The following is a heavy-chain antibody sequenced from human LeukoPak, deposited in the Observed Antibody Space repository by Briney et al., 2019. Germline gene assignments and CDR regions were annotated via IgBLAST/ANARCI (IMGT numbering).Heavy chain of an antibody. D-gene: IGHD4-17*01. CDR1: EYNCADYW. V-gene: IGHV5-51*01. Sequence: GESLKISCTGSEYNCADYWISWVRQMPGKGLEWMGIIYPGDSETRYSPSFQGQVTLSVDKSISTTYLQWRSLKASDTAMYYCARSYGDYGDWGQGTLVTVSS. CDR2: IYPGDSET. CDR3: ARSYGDYGD. J-gene: IGHJ4*02.